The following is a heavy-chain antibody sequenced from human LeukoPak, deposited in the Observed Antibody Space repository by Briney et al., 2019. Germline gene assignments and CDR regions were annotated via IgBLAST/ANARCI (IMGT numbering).Heavy chain of an antibody. CDR1: GFTFSNAW. CDR3: AKNAAYYYYYGMDV. D-gene: IGHD6-25*01. CDR2: IKSKTDGGTI. V-gene: IGHV3-15*07. J-gene: IGHJ6*02. Sequence: GGSLRLSCAASGFTFSNAWMNWVRQAPGKGLEWVGRIKSKTDGGTIDYAAPVKGRFTISRDNSKNTLYLQMNSLRAEDTAVYYCAKNAAYYYYYGMDVWGQGTTVTVSS.